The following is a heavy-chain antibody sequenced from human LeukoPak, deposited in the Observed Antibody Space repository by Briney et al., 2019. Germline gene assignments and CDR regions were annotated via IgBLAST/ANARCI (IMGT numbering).Heavy chain of an antibody. J-gene: IGHJ4*02. CDR3: ARTYYDILTGYNPYFDY. V-gene: IGHV3-21*01. D-gene: IGHD3-9*01. CDR2: ISSSSSYI. Sequence: PGGSLRLSCAASGFTFSSYTMNWVRQAPGMGLEWVSSISSSSSYIYYADSVKGRFTISRDNAKNSLSLQMNSLRAEDTAVYYCARTYYDILTGYNPYFDYWGQGTLVTVSS. CDR1: GFTFSSYT.